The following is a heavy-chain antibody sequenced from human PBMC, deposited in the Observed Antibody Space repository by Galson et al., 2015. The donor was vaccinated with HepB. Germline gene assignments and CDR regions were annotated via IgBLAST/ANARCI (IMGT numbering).Heavy chain of an antibody. Sequence: SLRLSCAASGFTFSSYSMNWVRQAPGKGLEWVSYISSSSSTIYYADSVRGRFTISRDNAKNSLYLQMNSLRAEDTAVYYCARGFDEDWGQGTLVTVSS. CDR1: GFTFSSYS. V-gene: IGHV3-48*01. J-gene: IGHJ4*02. CDR2: ISSSSSTI. D-gene: IGHD3-3*01. CDR3: ARGFDED.